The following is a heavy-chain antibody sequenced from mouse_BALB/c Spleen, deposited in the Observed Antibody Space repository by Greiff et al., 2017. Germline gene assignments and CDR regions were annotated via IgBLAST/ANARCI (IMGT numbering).Heavy chain of an antibody. Sequence: VKLMESGPEVVRPGVSVKISCKGSGYTFTDYALHWVKQSHAKSLEWIGVISTYNGNTNYNQKFKGKATMTVDKSSSTAYMELARLTSEDSAIYYFTRRMITTGYCFDYWGQGTTLTVSS. J-gene: IGHJ2*01. CDR3: TRRMITTGYCFDY. CDR1: GYTFTDYA. V-gene: IGHV1-67*01. CDR2: ISTYNGNT. D-gene: IGHD2-4*01.